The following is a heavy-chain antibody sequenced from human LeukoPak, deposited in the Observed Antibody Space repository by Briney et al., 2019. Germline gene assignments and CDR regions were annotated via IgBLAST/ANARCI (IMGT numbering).Heavy chain of an antibody. J-gene: IGHJ4*02. V-gene: IGHV3-23*01. CDR3: ARIAAAESTSFDY. CDR2: IIGSSGDT. D-gene: IGHD6-13*01. CDR1: GFSLTNFA. Sequence: GGSLRLSCAASGFSLTNFAMSWVRQAPGKGLEWVSLIIGSSGDTFYADSVKGRFTISRDNSKNTLYLQMNSLRAEDTAVYYCARIAAAESTSFDYWGQGTLVTVSS.